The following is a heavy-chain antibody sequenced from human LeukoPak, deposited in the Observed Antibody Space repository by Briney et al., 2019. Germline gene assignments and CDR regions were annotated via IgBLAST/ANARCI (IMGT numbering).Heavy chain of an antibody. CDR3: ARTRGSYNYYYYYMDV. CDR1: GFTFSDYY. CDR2: ISSRGSTI. V-gene: IGHV3-11*01. J-gene: IGHJ6*03. D-gene: IGHD3-16*01. Sequence: NAGGSLRLSCAASGFTFSDYYMSWIRQAPGKGLECVSYISSRGSTIYYADSVKGRFTISRDNAKNSLYLQMNSLRAEDTAVYYCARTRGSYNYYYYYMDVWGKGTTVTVSS.